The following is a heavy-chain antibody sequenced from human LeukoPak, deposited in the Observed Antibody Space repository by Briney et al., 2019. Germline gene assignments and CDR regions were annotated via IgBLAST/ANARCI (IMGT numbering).Heavy chain of an antibody. V-gene: IGHV1-2*02. D-gene: IGHD3-22*01. CDR3: ASYYDSSGYYLPPFDY. CDR2: INPNSGGT. J-gene: IGHJ4*02. CDR1: GYTFTGYY. Sequence: ASVKVSCKASGYTFTGYYMHWVRQAPGQGLEWMGWINPNSGGTNYAQKFQGRVTMTRDTSISTAYMELSRLRSDDTAVYYCASYYDSSGYYLPPFDYWGQGTLVTVSS.